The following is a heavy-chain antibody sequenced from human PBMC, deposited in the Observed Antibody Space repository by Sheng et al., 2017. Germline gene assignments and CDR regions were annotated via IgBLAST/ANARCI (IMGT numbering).Heavy chain of an antibody. J-gene: IGHJ6*02. D-gene: IGHD5-12*01. CDR1: GFTFSSYG. V-gene: IGHV3-23*01. CDR3: AKDQEVTTIIGYYYYGLDV. CDR2: ISGSGGST. Sequence: ESGGGVVQPGRSLRLSCAASGFTFSSYGMSWVRQAPGKGLEWVSAISGSGGSTYYADSVKGRITISRDNSKNTLYLQMYSLRAEDTAVYYCAKDQEVTTIIGYYYYGLDVWGQGTTVTVSS.